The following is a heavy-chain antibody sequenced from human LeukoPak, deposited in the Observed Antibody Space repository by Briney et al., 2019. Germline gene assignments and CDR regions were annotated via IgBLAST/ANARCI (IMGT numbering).Heavy chain of an antibody. CDR3: ASQRGPYRTSVFDY. CDR1: GGSISSGAYY. V-gene: IGHV4-30-2*01. Sequence: SETLSLTCTVSGGSISSGAYYWTWIRQPPGEGLEWFGYIYHSGGTSYNPSLKSRVTISVDTSKNQFSLTLTSVTVADTAVYYCASQRGPYRTSVFDYWGQGTLVTVSS. D-gene: IGHD3-16*01. J-gene: IGHJ4*02. CDR2: IYHSGGT.